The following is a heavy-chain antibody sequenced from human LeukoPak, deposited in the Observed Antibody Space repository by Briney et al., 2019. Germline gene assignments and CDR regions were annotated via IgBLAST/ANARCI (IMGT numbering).Heavy chain of an antibody. CDR3: ARANIVVVPAASGFLHLLPNYYYYYGMDV. D-gene: IGHD2-2*01. CDR2: INHSGST. CDR1: GGSIISSGGYYY. V-gene: IGHV4-30-4*01. J-gene: IGHJ6*02. Sequence: SQTLSLTCTVSGGSIISSGGYYYWSWIRQPPGKGLEWIGEINHSGSTNYNPSLKSRVTISVDTSKNQFSLKLSSVTAADTAVYYCARANIVVVPAASGFLHLLPNYYYYYGMDVWGQGTTVTVSS.